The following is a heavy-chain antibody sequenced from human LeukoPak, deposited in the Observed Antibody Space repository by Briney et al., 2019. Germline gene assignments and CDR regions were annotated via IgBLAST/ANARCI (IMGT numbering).Heavy chain of an antibody. Sequence: ASVTVSFTASGYTFTVYYMHWVRQSPGQGLEWMGWINPNSGGTNYAQKFQGRVAMTRDTSISTAYMELSRLRSDDTAVYYCARGSNDILTGSITQRGAFDIWGQGTMVTVSS. V-gene: IGHV1-2*02. D-gene: IGHD3-9*01. J-gene: IGHJ3*02. CDR3: ARGSNDILTGSITQRGAFDI. CDR2: INPNSGGT. CDR1: GYTFTVYY.